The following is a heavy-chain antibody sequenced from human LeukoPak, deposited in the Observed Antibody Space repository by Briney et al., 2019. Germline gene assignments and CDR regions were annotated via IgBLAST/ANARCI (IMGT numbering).Heavy chain of an antibody. CDR2: INHSGST. CDR1: GGSFSGYY. D-gene: IGHD3-3*01. V-gene: IGHV4-34*01. CDR3: ARGITDYDFWSGYYTPNWFDP. Sequence: PSETLSLTCAVYGGSFSGYYWSWIRQPPGKGLEWIGEINHSGSTNYNPSLKSRVTISVDTSKNQFSLKLSSVTAADTAVYYCARGITDYDFWSGYYTPNWFDPWGQGTLVTVSS. J-gene: IGHJ5*02.